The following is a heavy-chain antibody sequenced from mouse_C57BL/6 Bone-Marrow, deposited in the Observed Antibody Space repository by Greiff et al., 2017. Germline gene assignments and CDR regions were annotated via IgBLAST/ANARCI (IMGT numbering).Heavy chain of an antibody. CDR1: GYTFTSYW. D-gene: IGHD1-1*01. Sequence: VQLQQPGAELVKPGASVTLSCKASGYTFTSYWIHWVKQRPGQGLEWIGMIHPNRGSTNYNEKFKSKATLIVDQASSTSYMQLSSMTSEDSAVLYCARATTVVTTDYWGQGTTLTVSS. V-gene: IGHV1-64*01. CDR2: IHPNRGST. CDR3: ARATTVVTTDY. J-gene: IGHJ2*01.